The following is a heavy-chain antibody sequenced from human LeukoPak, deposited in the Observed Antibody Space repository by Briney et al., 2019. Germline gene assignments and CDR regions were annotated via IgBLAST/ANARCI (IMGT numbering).Heavy chain of an antibody. D-gene: IGHD3-3*01. Sequence: NPSETLSLTCTVSGASMRSHSWSWIRQPPGKSLEWIGNIYYSGTTNYNPSLKSRITISIDTSKNQFSLKLSSVTAADTAVYYCARYDFWSGDPAFDIWGQGTMVTVSS. CDR1: GASMRSHS. J-gene: IGHJ3*02. CDR2: IYYSGTT. CDR3: ARYDFWSGDPAFDI. V-gene: IGHV4-59*11.